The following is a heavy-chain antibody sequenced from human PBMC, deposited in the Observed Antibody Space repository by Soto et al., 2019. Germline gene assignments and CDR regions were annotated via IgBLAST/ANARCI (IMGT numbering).Heavy chain of an antibody. CDR3: AKDSSSWYGYGMDV. J-gene: IGHJ6*02. CDR2: ISWNSGSI. Sequence: GGSLRLSCAASGFTFDDYAMHWVRQSPGKGLEWVSGISWNSGSIGYADSVKGRFTISRDKAKNSLYLQMKSLSAEDTALYYCAKDSSSWYGYGMDVWGQGTTVTVSS. V-gene: IGHV3-9*01. CDR1: GFTFDDYA. D-gene: IGHD6-13*01.